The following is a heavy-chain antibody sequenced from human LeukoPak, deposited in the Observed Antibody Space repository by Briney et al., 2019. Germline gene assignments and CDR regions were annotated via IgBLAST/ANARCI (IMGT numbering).Heavy chain of an antibody. Sequence: GGSLRLSCAASGFTFSSYAMSWVRQAPGKGLEWVSTLSGSAGSTYYADSVKGRSTISRDNSKNTLFLQMNSLRAEDTAVYYCAKDLVYGSGFDAFDIWGQGTVVTVSS. J-gene: IGHJ3*02. V-gene: IGHV3-23*01. CDR2: LSGSAGST. CDR1: GFTFSSYA. D-gene: IGHD6-19*01. CDR3: AKDLVYGSGFDAFDI.